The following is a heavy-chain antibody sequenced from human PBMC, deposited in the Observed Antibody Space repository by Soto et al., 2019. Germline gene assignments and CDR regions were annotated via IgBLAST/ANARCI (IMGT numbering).Heavy chain of an antibody. V-gene: IGHV1-3*01. J-gene: IGHJ3*01. CDR3: AREYAVGAGDVFDV. Sequence: ASVKVSCKASGYTFTSYAMHWVRQAPVQRPEWMGWINPANGNTKYSQKFQGRVTITRDTSASTAYMDLSSLTSEDTAVYYWAREYAVGAGDVFDVWGQGTMVTVSS. D-gene: IGHD2-8*01. CDR2: INPANGNT. CDR1: GYTFTSYA.